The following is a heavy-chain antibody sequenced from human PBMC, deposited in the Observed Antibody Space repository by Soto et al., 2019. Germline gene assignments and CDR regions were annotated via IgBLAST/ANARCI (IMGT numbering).Heavy chain of an antibody. V-gene: IGHV2-5*02. J-gene: IGHJ4*02. CDR3: AHRFDWYYFNY. CDR2: IYWDDDK. CDR1: GFSLSTSEVG. D-gene: IGHD3-9*01. Sequence: QITLKESGPTLLKPTQTLTLTCTFSGFSLSTSEVGVGWIRQPPGKALEWLALIYWDDDKRYSPSLRSRLTITKDTSKNQVVLTMTNMDSVDTATYYCAHRFDWYYFNYWGQGSLVTVSS.